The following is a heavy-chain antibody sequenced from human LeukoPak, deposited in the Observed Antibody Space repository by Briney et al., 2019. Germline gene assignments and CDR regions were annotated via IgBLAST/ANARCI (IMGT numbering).Heavy chain of an antibody. V-gene: IGHV3-66*02. J-gene: IGHJ2*01. CDR1: GLTVSSNY. D-gene: IGHD2-2*02. CDR3: ARDRPAAIRWYFDL. Sequence: GGSLRLSCAASGLTVSSNYMSWVRQAPGKGLEWVSVIYTGGSTYYADSVKGRFTISRDNSKNTLYLQMNSLRAEDTAVYYCARDRPAAIRWYFDLWGRGTLVTVSS. CDR2: IYTGGST.